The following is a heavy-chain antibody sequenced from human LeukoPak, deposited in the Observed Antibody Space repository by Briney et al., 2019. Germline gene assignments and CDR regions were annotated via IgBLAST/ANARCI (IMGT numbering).Heavy chain of an antibody. V-gene: IGHV1-24*01. CDR1: GYTLTTLS. CDR3: ARDNGGGTASDY. Sequence: ASVKVSCKVSGYTLTTLSMHWVRQAPGKGLEWMGGFDPEDGETIYAQKFQGRVTITADESTSTAYMELSSLRSEDTAVYYCARDNGGGTASDYWGQGTLVTVSS. J-gene: IGHJ4*02. D-gene: IGHD2-21*02. CDR2: FDPEDGET.